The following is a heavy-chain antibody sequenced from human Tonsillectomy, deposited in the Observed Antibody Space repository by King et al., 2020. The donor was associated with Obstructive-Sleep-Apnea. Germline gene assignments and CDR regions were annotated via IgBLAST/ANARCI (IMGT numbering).Heavy chain of an antibody. CDR3: ARDVPYCGGDCYTADWFDP. CDR1: GGSISSSNYY. J-gene: IGHJ5*02. D-gene: IGHD2-21*02. Sequence: LQLQESGPGLVKPSETLSLTCTVSGGSISSSNYYWGWIRQPPGKRLEWIGSIYYSGSTYYNPSLKSRVTISVDTSKNQFSLKLGSVTAADTAVYYWARDVPYCGGDCYTADWFDPWGQGTLVTVSS. V-gene: IGHV4-39*07. CDR2: IYYSGST.